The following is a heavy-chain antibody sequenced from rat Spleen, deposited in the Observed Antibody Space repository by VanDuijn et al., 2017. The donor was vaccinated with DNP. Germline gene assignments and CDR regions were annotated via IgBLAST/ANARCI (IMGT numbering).Heavy chain of an antibody. CDR2: ISYSGST. CDR1: GYSITSSY. Sequence: VQLQESGPGLVKPSQSLSLTCSVTGYSITSSYRWNWIRKFPGNKMEWVGHISYSGSTSYNPSLKSRISITRDTSKNQFFLHLNSVTTEDTATYYCARWSDYFDYWGQGVMVTVSS. V-gene: IGHV3-1*01. J-gene: IGHJ2*01. CDR3: ARWSDYFDY.